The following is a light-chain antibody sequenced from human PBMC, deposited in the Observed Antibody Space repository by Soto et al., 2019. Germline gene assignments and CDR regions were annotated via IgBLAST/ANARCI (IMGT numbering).Light chain of an antibody. J-gene: IGKJ2*03. CDR1: RSISTN. CDR2: EAS. CDR3: HPYNDWRC. V-gene: IGKV3-15*01. Sequence: ETVMTQSPVTLSVSPGERATLSCRASRSISTNVAWYQQKSCQAPRLLIYEASTRASGIPARFSGSGSGTEFTLTLSSLLSEDSAVYYCHPYNDWRCFGQGTKLEIK.